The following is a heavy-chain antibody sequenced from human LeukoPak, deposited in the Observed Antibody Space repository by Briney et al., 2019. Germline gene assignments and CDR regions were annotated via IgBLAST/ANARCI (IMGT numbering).Heavy chain of an antibody. CDR2: ISYDGSNK. CDR1: GFTFSSYG. CDR3: AKESARSSNGGYYYYGMDV. Sequence: GGSLRLSCAASGFTFSSYGMHWVRQAPGKGLEWVAVISYDGSNKYYADSVKGRFTISRDNSKNTLYLQMNSLRAEDTAVYYCAKESARSSNGGYYYYGMDVWGQGTTVTVSS. V-gene: IGHV3-30*18. D-gene: IGHD7-27*01. J-gene: IGHJ6*02.